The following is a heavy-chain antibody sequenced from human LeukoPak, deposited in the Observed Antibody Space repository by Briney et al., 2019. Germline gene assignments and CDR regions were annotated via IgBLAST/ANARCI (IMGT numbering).Heavy chain of an antibody. CDR2: INHSGST. CDR3: TRGRYCSSTSCYYFQH. CDR1: GGSFSGYY. V-gene: IGHV4-34*01. J-gene: IGHJ1*01. Sequence: SETLSLTCAVYGGSFSGYYWSWIRQPPGQGLEWIGEINHSGSTNYNPSLKSRVTISVDTSKNQFSLKLSSVTDADTPVYYCTRGRYCSSTSCYYFQHWGQGTLVTVSS. D-gene: IGHD2-2*01.